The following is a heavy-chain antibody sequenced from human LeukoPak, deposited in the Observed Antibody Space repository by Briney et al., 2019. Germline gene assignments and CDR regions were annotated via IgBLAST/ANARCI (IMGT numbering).Heavy chain of an antibody. Sequence: PGGSLRLSCAASGFTFSSYAMSWVRQPPGMGLEWIGEINQDGVTNYNPSLKSRVTISIDTSQNQFSLKVTSVTAADTAVYYCARGAGKKWEFGGQGTLVTVSS. CDR3: ARGAGKKWEF. CDR2: INQDGVT. D-gene: IGHD1-26*01. J-gene: IGHJ4*02. CDR1: GFTFSSYA. V-gene: IGHV4-34*01.